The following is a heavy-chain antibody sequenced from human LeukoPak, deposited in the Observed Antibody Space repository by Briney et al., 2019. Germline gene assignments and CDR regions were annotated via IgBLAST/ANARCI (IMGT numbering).Heavy chain of an antibody. CDR3: ARVRYDTYYFDY. D-gene: IGHD3-22*01. V-gene: IGHV1-8*01. CDR1: GYTFTSYD. Sequence: ASVKVSCKASGYTFTSYDINWVRQATGQGLEWMGWMNPNSGNTGYAQKFQGRVTMTRNTSISTAYMELRSLRSDDTAVYYCARVRYDTYYFDYWGQGTLVTVSS. J-gene: IGHJ4*02. CDR2: MNPNSGNT.